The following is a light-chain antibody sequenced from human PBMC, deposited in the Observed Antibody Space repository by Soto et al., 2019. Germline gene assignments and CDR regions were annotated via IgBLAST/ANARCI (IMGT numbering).Light chain of an antibody. Sequence: EIVLTQSPGTLSLSPGERATLSCRASQSVSSSYLAWYQQKPGQAPRLPIYGASSRATGIPDRFSGSGSGTDFTLSISRLEPEDFAVYYCQQYGSSLFMYTFGQGTKLEIK. CDR1: QSVSSSY. CDR2: GAS. CDR3: QQYGSSLFMYT. V-gene: IGKV3-20*01. J-gene: IGKJ2*01.